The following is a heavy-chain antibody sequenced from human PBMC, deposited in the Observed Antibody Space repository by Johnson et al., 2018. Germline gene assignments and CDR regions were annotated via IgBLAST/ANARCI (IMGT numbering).Heavy chain of an antibody. CDR1: GYSFTSYW. J-gene: IGHJ6*02. D-gene: IGHD2-2*02. CDR2: IYPGASDT. CDR3: AGLPSYCSSTSCYNGWYYYGMDV. Sequence: VQLVQSGAEVKKPGESLKISCKGSGYSFTSYWIGWVRQMPGKGLEWMGTIYPGASDTRYSPSFQGQVTTSADKSISTAYLQGSSLKASDTAMYYCAGLPSYCSSTSCYNGWYYYGMDVWGQGTTVTVSS. V-gene: IGHV5-51*03.